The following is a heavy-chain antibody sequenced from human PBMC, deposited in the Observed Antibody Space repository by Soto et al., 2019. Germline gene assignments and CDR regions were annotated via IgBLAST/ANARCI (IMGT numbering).Heavy chain of an antibody. CDR3: ARLWPPMIVGGTGAFDI. CDR2: IYPGDSDT. J-gene: IGHJ3*02. CDR1: GYRFTSYW. Sequence: GESLKISCQCSGYRFTSYWIGWVRQMPGKGLEWMGIIYPGDSDTRYSPSFQGQVTISADKSISTAYLQWSSLKASDTAMYYCARLWPPMIVGGTGAFDIWGQGTMVTVS. V-gene: IGHV5-51*01. D-gene: IGHD3-22*01.